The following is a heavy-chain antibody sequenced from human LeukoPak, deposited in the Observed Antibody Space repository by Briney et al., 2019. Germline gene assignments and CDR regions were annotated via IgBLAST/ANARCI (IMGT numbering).Heavy chain of an antibody. D-gene: IGHD4-17*01. CDR2: IYTSGST. Sequence: SETLSLICTVSGGSISSYYWSWIRQPAGKGLEWIGRIYTSGSTNYNPSLKSRVTMSVDTSKNQFSLKLSSMTAADTAVYYCARDYGDYGWFDPWGQGTLVTVSS. V-gene: IGHV4-4*07. CDR1: GGSISSYY. CDR3: ARDYGDYGWFDP. J-gene: IGHJ5*02.